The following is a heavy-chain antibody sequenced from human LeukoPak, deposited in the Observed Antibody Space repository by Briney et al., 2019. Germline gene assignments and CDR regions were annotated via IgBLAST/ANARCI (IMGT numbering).Heavy chain of an antibody. V-gene: IGHV5-51*01. Sequence: GESLKISCKGSGYSFTSYWIGWVRQMPGKGLEWMGIIYPGDSDTRYSPSFQGQVTISADKSISTAYLQWSSLKASDTAMYYCASFFAYSSGWYGFDPWGQGTLVTVSS. D-gene: IGHD6-19*01. J-gene: IGHJ5*02. CDR1: GYSFTSYW. CDR2: IYPGDSDT. CDR3: ASFFAYSSGWYGFDP.